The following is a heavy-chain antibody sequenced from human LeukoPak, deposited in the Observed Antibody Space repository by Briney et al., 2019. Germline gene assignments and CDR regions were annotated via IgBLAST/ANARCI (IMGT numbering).Heavy chain of an antibody. CDR3: ARTLYSSGWYGDFDI. D-gene: IGHD6-19*01. CDR2: IYPGDSDT. CDR1: GYSFTNYW. J-gene: IGHJ3*02. Sequence: GESLKISCKGSGYSFTNYWIAWVRQMPGKGLEWMGIIYPGDSDTRYSPSFEGQVTISADKSSSTAYLQWSSLKASDTAIYYCARTLYSSGWYGDFDIWGQGTMVTVSS. V-gene: IGHV5-51*01.